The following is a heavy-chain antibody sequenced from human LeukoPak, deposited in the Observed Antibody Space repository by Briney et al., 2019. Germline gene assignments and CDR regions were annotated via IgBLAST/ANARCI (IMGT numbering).Heavy chain of an antibody. J-gene: IGHJ3*02. V-gene: IGHV3-53*01. CDR1: GFTFSNYA. CDR2: IYSGGST. D-gene: IGHD6-19*01. Sequence: GGSLRLSCIASGFTFSNYAMSWVRQAPGKGLEWVSVIYSGGSTYYADSVKGRFTISRDNSKNTLYLQMNSLRAEDMAVYYCARWAGQWLVGLNAAFDIWGQGTMVTVSS. CDR3: ARWAGQWLVGLNAAFDI.